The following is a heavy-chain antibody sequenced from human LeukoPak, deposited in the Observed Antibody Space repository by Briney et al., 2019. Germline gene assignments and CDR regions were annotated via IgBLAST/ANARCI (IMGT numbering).Heavy chain of an antibody. V-gene: IGHV3-30*18. J-gene: IGHJ5*02. Sequence: GRSLRLSCAASGVILSPYGMHWVRQAPGKGLEWVAVISYEGGTQHYADSVKGRFIISRDNPRNTLYLQMNILRIEDTAVYYCAKEGTPQVSTWYDLWGQGTQVIVSS. D-gene: IGHD3-10*01. CDR1: GVILSPYG. CDR3: AKEGTPQVSTWYDL. CDR2: ISYEGGTQ.